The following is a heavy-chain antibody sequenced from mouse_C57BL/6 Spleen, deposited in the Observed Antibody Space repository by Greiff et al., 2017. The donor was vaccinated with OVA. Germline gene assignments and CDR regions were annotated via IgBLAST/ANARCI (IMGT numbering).Heavy chain of an antibody. CDR2: IDPSDSYT. D-gene: IGHD1-1*01. V-gene: IGHV1-69*01. CDR1: GYTFTSYW. J-gene: IGHJ1*03. CDR3: ARRDYGRSYGYFDV. Sequence: QVQLQQPGAELVMPGASVKLSCKASGYTFTSYWMHWVKQRPGQGLEWIGEIDPSDSYTNYNQKFKGKSTLTVDKSSSTAYMQLSSLTSEDSAVYYCARRDYGRSYGYFDVWGKGTTVTVSS.